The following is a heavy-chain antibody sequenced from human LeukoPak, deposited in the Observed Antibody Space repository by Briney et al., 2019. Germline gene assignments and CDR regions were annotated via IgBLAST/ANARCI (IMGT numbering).Heavy chain of an antibody. J-gene: IGHJ4*02. V-gene: IGHV1-69*05. D-gene: IGHD4-23*01. CDR3: ASSPAPYGGNSGFDY. Sequence: SVKVSCKASGGTFSSYAISWVRQAPGQGLEWMGGIIPIFGTANYAQKFLGRVTITTDESTGTAYMELSSLRSEDTAVYYCASSPAPYGGNSGFDYWGQGTLVTVSS. CDR1: GGTFSSYA. CDR2: IIPIFGTA.